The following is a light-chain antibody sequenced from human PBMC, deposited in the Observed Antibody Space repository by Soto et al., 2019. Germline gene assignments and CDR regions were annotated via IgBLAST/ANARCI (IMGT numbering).Light chain of an antibody. Sequence: DIQMTQSPSTLSGSVGDRVTITCRASQTISSWLAWYQQKPGKAPKLLIYKASTLKSGVPSRFSGSGSGTEFTLTISSLQPDDFATYHCQQYDSYPWTFGQGTKVDI. CDR1: QTISSW. CDR3: QQYDSYPWT. CDR2: KAS. V-gene: IGKV1-5*03. J-gene: IGKJ1*01.